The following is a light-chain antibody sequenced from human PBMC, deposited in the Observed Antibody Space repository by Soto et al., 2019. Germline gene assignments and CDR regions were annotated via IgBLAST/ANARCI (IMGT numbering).Light chain of an antibody. CDR1: SSEVGGYNF. J-gene: IGLJ2*01. Sequence: QSALTQPASVSGSPGQSITISCTGTSSEVGGYNFVSWYQQHPGKAPKLMLYDVYDRPSGISHRFSGSRSGNTASLTISGRHAEDEAHYYCNSYTSSSTLVFGGGTKLTVL. CDR2: DVY. CDR3: NSYTSSSTLV. V-gene: IGLV2-14*03.